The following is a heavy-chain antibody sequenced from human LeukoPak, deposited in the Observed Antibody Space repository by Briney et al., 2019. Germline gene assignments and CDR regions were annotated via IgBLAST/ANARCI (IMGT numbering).Heavy chain of an antibody. CDR2: IYYSGST. J-gene: IGHJ4*02. V-gene: IGHV4-59*08. Sequence: SETLSLTCTVSGGSISSYYWSWIRQPPGKGLEWIGYIYYSGSTNYNPSLKSRVTISVDTSKNQFSLKLSSVTAADTAVYYCARLLVLPELCYFDYWGQGTLVTVSS. CDR3: ARLLVLPELCYFDY. D-gene: IGHD5-18*01. CDR1: GGSISSYY.